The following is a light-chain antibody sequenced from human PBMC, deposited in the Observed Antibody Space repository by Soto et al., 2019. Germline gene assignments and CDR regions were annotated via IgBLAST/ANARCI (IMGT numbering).Light chain of an antibody. V-gene: IGKV3-11*01. Sequence: EIVLTHSPATLSFSPLEIATLSFSASQSVSSYLAWYQQKPGQAPRLLIYDASNRATGIPARFSGSGSGTDFTLTISSLEPEDFAVYYCQQSSNWPPWKFGQGTKVDIK. J-gene: IGKJ1*01. CDR1: QSVSSY. CDR3: QQSSNWPPWK. CDR2: DAS.